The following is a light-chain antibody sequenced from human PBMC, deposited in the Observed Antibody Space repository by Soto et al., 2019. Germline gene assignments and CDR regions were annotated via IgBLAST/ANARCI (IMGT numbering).Light chain of an antibody. CDR3: QQYGSSPRLT. J-gene: IGKJ4*01. V-gene: IGKV3-20*01. CDR1: QSVSMNY. CDR2: GAS. Sequence: EIVLTQSPGTLSLSPGERATPSCRASQSVSMNYLAWYQQKPGQAPRLLIHGASTRATGIPDTFSGSGSGTDFTLTISGLEPEDFAVYYCQQYGSSPRLTFGGGTKVAIK.